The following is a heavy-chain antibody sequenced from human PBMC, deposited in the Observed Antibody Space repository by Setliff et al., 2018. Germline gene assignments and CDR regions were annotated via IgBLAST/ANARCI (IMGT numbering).Heavy chain of an antibody. J-gene: IGHJ5*02. V-gene: IGHV1-69*13. CDR1: GGSFSNYA. CDR3: ARDALYDSYDRNSYYGNWLDP. D-gene: IGHD3-22*01. Sequence: SVKVSCKASGGSFSNYAIIWVRQAPGQGPEWMGGIIPIYGSTNNAEKFQGRVTFSADESMSTVYMELSSLASADTALYYCARDALYDSYDRNSYYGNWLDPWGQGTLVTVSS. CDR2: IIPIYGST.